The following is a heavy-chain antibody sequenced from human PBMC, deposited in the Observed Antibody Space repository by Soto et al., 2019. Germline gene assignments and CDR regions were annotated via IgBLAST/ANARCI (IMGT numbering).Heavy chain of an antibody. D-gene: IGHD2-2*01. J-gene: IGHJ4*02. V-gene: IGHV1-2*02. CDR3: ARGYCSSNGCSDYFDY. Sequence: ASVKVSCKASGYPFSGRDLHWVRQAPGQGLEWMALINPTTGGTKYAQKFQGRVSMTWDTSISTAYMEMSSLKSDDTAIYYCARGYCSSNGCSDYFDYWGQGTLVTVSS. CDR2: INPTTGGT. CDR1: GYPFSGRD.